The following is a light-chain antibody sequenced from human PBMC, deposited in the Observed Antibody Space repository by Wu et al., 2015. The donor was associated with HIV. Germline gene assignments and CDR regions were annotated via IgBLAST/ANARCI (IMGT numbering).Light chain of an antibody. J-gene: IGKJ2*01. CDR3: QQYGSSPYT. Sequence: PGERGTLSCRASQSISTNLVWYQQTPGQAPRLLMYDASNRATGIPARFSGSGSGTDSTLTISRLEPEDFAVYYCQQYGSSPYTFGQGTKLEIK. CDR1: QSISTN. V-gene: IGKV3-20*01. CDR2: DAS.